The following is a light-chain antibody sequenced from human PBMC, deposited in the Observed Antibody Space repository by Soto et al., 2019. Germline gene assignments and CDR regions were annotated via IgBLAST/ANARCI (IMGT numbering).Light chain of an antibody. Sequence: DLQMTQAPSSLSASVGDRVNITCRASQNIRNSLNWYQQKPGKAPKLMISSTSSLQSGVPSRFSGSGSGTDFTLTISSLQPEDFASYYCQQSYSTPSITFGQGTRLEI. V-gene: IGKV1-39*01. CDR1: QNIRNS. J-gene: IGKJ5*01. CDR2: STS. CDR3: QQSYSTPSIT.